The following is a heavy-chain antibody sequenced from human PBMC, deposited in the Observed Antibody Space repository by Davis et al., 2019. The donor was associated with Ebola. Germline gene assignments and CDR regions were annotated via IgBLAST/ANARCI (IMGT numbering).Heavy chain of an antibody. CDR1: GFTFSSYS. CDR3: ARDSVATITRQYYYYYYGMDV. J-gene: IGHJ6*02. V-gene: IGHV3-48*02. Sequence: GGSLRLSCAASGFTFSSYSMNWVRQAPGKGLEWVSYISSSSSTIYYADSVKGRFTISRDNAKNSLYLQMNSLRDEDTAVYYCARDSVATITRQYYYYYYGMDVWGQGTTVTVSS. CDR2: ISSSSSTI. D-gene: IGHD5-12*01.